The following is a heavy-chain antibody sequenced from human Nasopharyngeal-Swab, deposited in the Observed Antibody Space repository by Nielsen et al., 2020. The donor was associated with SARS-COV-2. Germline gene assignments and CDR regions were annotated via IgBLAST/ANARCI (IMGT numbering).Heavy chain of an antibody. V-gene: IGHV1-46*01. Sequence: ASVKVSCKASGYTFTSYYMHWVRQAPGQGLEWMGMIKPSGCNTGYAQKFQGRVTMTSDTSTSTVYMELSSLRSEDTAVYYCSRIPREGVNRGYSSRWYSWGQGTLVTVSS. CDR3: SRIPREGVNRGYSSRWYS. J-gene: IGHJ4*02. CDR1: GYTFTSYY. D-gene: IGHD6-13*01. CDR2: IKPSGCNT.